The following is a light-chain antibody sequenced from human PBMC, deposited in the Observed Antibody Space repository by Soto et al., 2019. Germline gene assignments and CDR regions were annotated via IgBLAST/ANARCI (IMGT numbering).Light chain of an antibody. J-gene: IGKJ5*01. CDR3: QHRSNWIT. CDR2: GAS. V-gene: IGKV3D-20*02. Sequence: IVLTQSPGTLSFPPGERATLSCRASQRVTSTYLAWYQQKPGQAPRLLIYGASNRATGIPARFSGSGSGTDFTLTIRSLEPEEFAVYYCQHRSNWITFGQGTRLEIK. CDR1: QRVTSTY.